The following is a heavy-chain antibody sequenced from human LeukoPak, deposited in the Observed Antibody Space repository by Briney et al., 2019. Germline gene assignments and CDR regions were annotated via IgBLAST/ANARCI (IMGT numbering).Heavy chain of an antibody. J-gene: IGHJ4*02. V-gene: IGHV1-2*02. Sequence: ASVKVSCKASGYTFTGYYMHWVRRAPGQGLEWMGWINPNSGGTNYAQKFQGRVTMTRDTSISTAYMELSRLRSDDTAVYYCATLAPGVRQYDYWGQGTLVTVSS. CDR2: INPNSGGT. CDR1: GYTFTGYY. CDR3: ATLAPGVRQYDY. D-gene: IGHD3-10*01.